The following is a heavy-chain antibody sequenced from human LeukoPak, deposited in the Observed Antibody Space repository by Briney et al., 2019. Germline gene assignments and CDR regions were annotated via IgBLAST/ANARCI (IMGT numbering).Heavy chain of an antibody. Sequence: PSETLSLTCAVYGGSFSGYYWSWIRQPPGKGLEWIGEINHSGSTNYNPSLKSRVAISVDTSENQFSLRLSSLTAADTAVYYCARGGSGYYGSGSYYKSWGQGTLVTVSS. V-gene: IGHV4-34*01. CDR1: GGSFSGYY. D-gene: IGHD3-10*01. CDR3: ARGGSGYYGSGSYYKS. CDR2: INHSGST. J-gene: IGHJ5*02.